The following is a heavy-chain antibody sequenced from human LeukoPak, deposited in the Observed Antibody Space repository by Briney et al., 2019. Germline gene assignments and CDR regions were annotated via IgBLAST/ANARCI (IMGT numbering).Heavy chain of an antibody. CDR2: ISSSGSTI. Sequence: PGGSLGLSCAASGFTFSDYYMSWIRQAPGKGLEWVSCISSSGSTIYYADSVKGRFTISRDNAKNSLYLQMNSLRAEDTAVYYCASFRPAAIYYWGQGTLVTVSS. D-gene: IGHD2-2*01. V-gene: IGHV3-11*01. CDR1: GFTFSDYY. CDR3: ASFRPAAIYY. J-gene: IGHJ4*02.